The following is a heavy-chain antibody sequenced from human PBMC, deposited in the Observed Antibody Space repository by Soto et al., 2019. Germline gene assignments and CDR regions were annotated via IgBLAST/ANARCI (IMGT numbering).Heavy chain of an antibody. CDR2: SSTYNGDT. CDR3: AREYCTRSSCYGVDY. J-gene: IGHJ4*02. D-gene: IGHD2-2*01. V-gene: IGHV1-18*01. CDR1: GYTFTDLG. Sequence: QVQLVQSGAEVKKPGGSVKVSCMASGYTFTDLGISWVRQAPGQGLEWMGWSSTYNGDTRYAQKAQDRVTWTTDTSTSTAYRELRSLRSDDTAVYYCAREYCTRSSCYGVDYWGQGTLVTVSS.